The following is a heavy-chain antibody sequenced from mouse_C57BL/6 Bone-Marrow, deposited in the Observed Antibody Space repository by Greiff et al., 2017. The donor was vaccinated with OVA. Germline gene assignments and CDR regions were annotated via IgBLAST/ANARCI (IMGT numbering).Heavy chain of an antibody. J-gene: IGHJ4*01. CDR3: ARYYYGSRYYAMDY. CDR2: IYPGSGNT. D-gene: IGHD1-1*01. Sequence: QVHVKQSGPELVKPGASVKISCKASGYTFTDYYINWVKQRPGQGLEWIGWIYPGSGNTKYNEKFKGKATLTVDTSSSTAYMQLSSLTSEDSAVYFCARYYYGSRYYAMDYWGQGTSVTVSS. V-gene: IGHV1-84*01. CDR1: GYTFTDYY.